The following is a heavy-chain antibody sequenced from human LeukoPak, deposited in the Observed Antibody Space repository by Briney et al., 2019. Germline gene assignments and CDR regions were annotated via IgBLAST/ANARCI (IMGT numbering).Heavy chain of an antibody. CDR3: ATKSYPFWSGYYFPNDAFDI. CDR1: GYTLTELS. J-gene: IGHJ3*02. D-gene: IGHD3-3*01. Sequence: ASVKVSCKVSGYTLTELSMHWVRQAPGKGLEWMGGFDPEDGETIYAQKFQGRVTMTEDTSTDTAYMELSSLRSEDTAVYYCATKSYPFWSGYYFPNDAFDIWGQGTMVTVSS. V-gene: IGHV1-24*01. CDR2: FDPEDGET.